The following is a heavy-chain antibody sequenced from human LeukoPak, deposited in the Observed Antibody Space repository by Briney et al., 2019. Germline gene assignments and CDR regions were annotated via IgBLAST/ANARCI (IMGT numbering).Heavy chain of an antibody. Sequence: PSQTLSLTCTVSGGSISSGGYYWSWIRQHPGKGLEWIGYIYYSGSTYYNPSLKSRVTTSVDASKNQFSLKLSSVTAADTAVYYCARSFGYSYGLNDYWGQGTLVTVSS. CDR3: ARSFGYSYGLNDY. D-gene: IGHD5-18*01. CDR1: GGSISSGGYY. CDR2: IYYSGST. J-gene: IGHJ4*02. V-gene: IGHV4-31*03.